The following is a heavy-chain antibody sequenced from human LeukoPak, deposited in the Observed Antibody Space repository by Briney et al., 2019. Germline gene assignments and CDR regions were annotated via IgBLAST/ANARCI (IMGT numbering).Heavy chain of an antibody. CDR2: ISWNSGSI. CDR3: AKGESNSPENSGWYY. CDR1: GFTFDDYA. V-gene: IGHV3-9*01. D-gene: IGHD6-19*01. J-gene: IGHJ4*02. Sequence: SGGSLRLSCAASGFTFDDYAMPWVRQAPGKGLEWVSGISWNSGSIGYADSVKGRFTISRDNAKNSLYLQMNSLRAEDTALYYCAKGESNSPENSGWYYWGQGTLVTVSS.